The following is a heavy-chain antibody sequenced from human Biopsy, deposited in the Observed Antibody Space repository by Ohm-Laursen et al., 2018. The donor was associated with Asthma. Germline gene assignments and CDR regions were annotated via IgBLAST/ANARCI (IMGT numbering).Heavy chain of an antibody. CDR2: IYYSGST. Sequence: TLSLTCTVSGGSISSGGYYWSWIRQHPGKGLEWIGYIYYSGSTYYNPSLKSRVTISVDTSKNQFSLKLSSVTAADTAVYYCARGQDYYDSRGYYRSFDYWGQGTLVTVSS. J-gene: IGHJ4*02. V-gene: IGHV4-31*03. CDR1: GGSISSGGYY. CDR3: ARGQDYYDSRGYYRSFDY. D-gene: IGHD3-22*01.